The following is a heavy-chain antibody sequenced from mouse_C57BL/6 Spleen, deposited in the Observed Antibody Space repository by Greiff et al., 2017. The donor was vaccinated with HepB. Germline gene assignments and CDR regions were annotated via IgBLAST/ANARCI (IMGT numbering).Heavy chain of an antibody. V-gene: IGHV1-80*01. CDR2: IYPGDGDT. J-gene: IGHJ3*01. D-gene: IGHD2-10*01. Sequence: VQLQESGAELVKPGASVKISCKASGYAFSSYWMNWVKQRPGKGLEWIGQIYPGDGDTNYNGKFKGKATLTADKSSSTAYMQLSSLTSEDSAVYCCARGPTGPWFAYWGQGTLVTVSA. CDR3: ARGPTGPWFAY. CDR1: GYAFSSYW.